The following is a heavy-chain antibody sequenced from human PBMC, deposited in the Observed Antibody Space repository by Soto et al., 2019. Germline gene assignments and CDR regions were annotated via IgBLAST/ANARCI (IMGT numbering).Heavy chain of an antibody. V-gene: IGHV3-48*01. J-gene: IGHJ6*03. CDR2: ISSSSSVI. CDR1: GFILSDCA. D-gene: IGHD7-27*01. Sequence: EVQLVESGGGLVQPGGSLRLSCATSGFILSDCAMNWVRQAPGKGLEWVSYISSSSSVIDYADSVKGRFTVSRDNARNSWYLQMNSLRAEDTAVYYCARDLSWGSNWYYYMDVWGKGTTVTVSS. CDR3: ARDLSWGSNWYYYMDV.